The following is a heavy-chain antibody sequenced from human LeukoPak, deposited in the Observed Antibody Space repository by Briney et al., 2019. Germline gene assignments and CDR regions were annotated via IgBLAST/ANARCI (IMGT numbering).Heavy chain of an antibody. J-gene: IGHJ4*02. V-gene: IGHV1-46*01. Sequence: ASVKVTCKASGYTFTSYYMQWVRQAPGQGREWMGIINPSGGSTSYAQKFQGRVSMTRDTSTSTVYMELSSLRSEDTAVYYCARSQGGAYSYGTDYWGQGTLVTVSS. CDR1: GYTFTSYY. CDR2: INPSGGST. CDR3: ARSQGGAYSYGTDY. D-gene: IGHD5-18*01.